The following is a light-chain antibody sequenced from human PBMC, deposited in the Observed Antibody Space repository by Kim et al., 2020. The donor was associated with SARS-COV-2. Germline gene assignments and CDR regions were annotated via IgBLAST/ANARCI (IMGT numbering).Light chain of an antibody. CDR2: DAS. V-gene: IGKV3-11*01. CDR3: QQRSNWPPLT. J-gene: IGKJ4*01. CDR1: QSVGSY. Sequence: PGQTATLSCRASQSVGSYLAWYQQKPGQAPRLLIYDASNRATGIPARFSGSGSGTDFTLTISSLEPEDFAVYYCQQRSNWPPLTFGGGTKVDIK.